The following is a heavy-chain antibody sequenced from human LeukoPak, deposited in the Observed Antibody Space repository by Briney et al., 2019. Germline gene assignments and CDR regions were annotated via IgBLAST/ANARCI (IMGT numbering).Heavy chain of an antibody. V-gene: IGHV3-72*01. CDR1: GFTFSDFP. Sequence: GGSLRLSCAASGFTFSDFPMNCVRQAPGKGLEWVGRIRNKANSYTTEYAASVKGRFTISRDDSKNSLYLQMNRLKTEDTAVYYCARVIGKELFHDYWGQGTLVTVSS. CDR3: ARVIGKELFHDY. D-gene: IGHD2-21*01. J-gene: IGHJ4*02. CDR2: IRNKANSYTT.